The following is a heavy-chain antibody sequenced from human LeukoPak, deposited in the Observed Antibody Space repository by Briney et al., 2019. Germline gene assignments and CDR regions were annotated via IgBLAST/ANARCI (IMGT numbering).Heavy chain of an antibody. V-gene: IGHV1-58*01. J-gene: IGHJ6*04. D-gene: IGHD2-2*01. CDR3: AARGIVVVPASMDAYYYGMDV. CDR1: GFTFTSSA. Sequence: SVKVSCKASGFTFTSSAVRWVRQARGQRLEWIGWIVVGSGNTHYAQKFQERVTITRDMSTSTAYMELSSLRSEDTAVYYCAARGIVVVPASMDAYYYGMDVWGKGTTVTVSS. CDR2: IVVGSGNT.